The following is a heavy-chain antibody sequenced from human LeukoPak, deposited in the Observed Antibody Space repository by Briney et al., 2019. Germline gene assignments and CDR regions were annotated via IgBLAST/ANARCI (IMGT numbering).Heavy chain of an antibody. V-gene: IGHV1-46*01. CDR2: INPSGGST. J-gene: IGHJ5*02. D-gene: IGHD1-26*01. CDR3: AREGSGSLNWFDP. Sequence: ASVKVSCKASGYTFTSHYMHWVRQAPGQGLEWMGIINPSGGSTSYAQKFQGRVTMPRDMSKSPVHMELSSLRSGDTAVYYCAREGSGSLNWFDPWGQGSPVSVSS. CDR1: GYTFTSHY.